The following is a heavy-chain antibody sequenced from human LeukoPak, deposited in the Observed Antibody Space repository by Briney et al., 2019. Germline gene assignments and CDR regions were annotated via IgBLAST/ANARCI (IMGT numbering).Heavy chain of an antibody. Sequence: GESLKISCKGSGYRFTNYWIGWVRQMPGKGLEWMGIIYPGDSDIRYSPSFQGHVTISADKSSSTAYLQWSSLKASDTAMYYCARRGATLGEFDPWGHGTLVTVSS. CDR1: GYRFTNYW. CDR2: IYPGDSDI. J-gene: IGHJ5*02. CDR3: ARRGATLGEFDP. V-gene: IGHV5-51*01. D-gene: IGHD5-24*01.